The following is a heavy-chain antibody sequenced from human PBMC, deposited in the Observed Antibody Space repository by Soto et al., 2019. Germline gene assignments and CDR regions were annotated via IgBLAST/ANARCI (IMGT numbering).Heavy chain of an antibody. CDR3: ARASFLCTRCQYFDY. CDR2: INHSGST. CDR1: GGSFSGYY. Sequence: SETLSLTCAVYGGSFSGYYWSWIRQPPGKGLEWIGEINHSGSTNYNPSLKSRVTISVDTSKNQFSLKLSSVTAADTAVYYCARASFLCTRCQYFDYWGQGTRVTVAS. D-gene: IGHD2-2*01. V-gene: IGHV4-34*01. J-gene: IGHJ4*02.